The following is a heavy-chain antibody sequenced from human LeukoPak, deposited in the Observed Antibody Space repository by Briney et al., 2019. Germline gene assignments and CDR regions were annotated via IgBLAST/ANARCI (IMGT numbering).Heavy chain of an antibody. Sequence: NPSETLSLTCTVSGGSISSYCWSWVRQPPGKGLEWIGSMCYSGSTNYNPSLKSRVTISIDTSKNQFSLKLSSVTAADTAVYYCARRVVESAVITERNWFDPWGQGTLVTVSS. CDR3: ARRVVESAVITERNWFDP. J-gene: IGHJ5*02. D-gene: IGHD4-11*01. CDR1: GGSISSYC. V-gene: IGHV4-59*08. CDR2: MCYSGST.